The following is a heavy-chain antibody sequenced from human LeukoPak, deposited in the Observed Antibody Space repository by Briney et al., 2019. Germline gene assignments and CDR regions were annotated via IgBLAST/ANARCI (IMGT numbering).Heavy chain of an antibody. D-gene: IGHD2-2*01. CDR2: INHSGST. CDR3: ARHMPALFNAFDI. Sequence: PSETLSLTCAVYGGSFSGYYWSWIRQPPGKGLEWIGEINHSGSTNYNPSLKSRVTISVDTSKNQFSLKLSSVTAADTAVYYCARHMPALFNAFDIWGQGTMVTVSS. CDR1: GGSFSGYY. V-gene: IGHV4-34*01. J-gene: IGHJ3*02.